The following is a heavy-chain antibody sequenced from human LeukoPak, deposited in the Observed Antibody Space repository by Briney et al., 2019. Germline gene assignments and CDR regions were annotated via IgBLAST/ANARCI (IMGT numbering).Heavy chain of an antibody. Sequence: QTLSLTCALSGDSVSSNSAAWNWIRQSPSRGLGWLGRTYYRSKCYNDYAVSVKSRITINPDTSKNQFSLQLNAVTPEDTAVYYCARVRPPVDAFDIWGQGTMVTVSS. CDR1: GDSVSSNSAA. CDR2: TYYRSKCYN. CDR3: ARVRPPVDAFDI. J-gene: IGHJ3*02. V-gene: IGHV6-1*01.